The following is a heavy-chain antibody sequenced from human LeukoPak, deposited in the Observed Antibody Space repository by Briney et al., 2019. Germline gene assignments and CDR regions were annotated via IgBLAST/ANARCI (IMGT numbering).Heavy chain of an antibody. Sequence: SETLSLTCSVSGTSISDYSWSWIRQPPGKGLEWIGHVSYNGSANYNPSLKSRVTISTDTSKNQFSLQLTSLTAADTAVYYCARAGGVKTAALDLDRWGQGTLVTVSS. D-gene: IGHD6-25*01. CDR1: GTSISDYS. V-gene: IGHV4-59*13. CDR2: VSYNGSA. CDR3: ARAGGVKTAALDLDR. J-gene: IGHJ5*02.